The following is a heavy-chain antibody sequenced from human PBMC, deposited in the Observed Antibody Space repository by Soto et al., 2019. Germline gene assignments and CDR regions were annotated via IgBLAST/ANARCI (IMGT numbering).Heavy chain of an antibody. D-gene: IGHD2-15*01. Sequence: EVQLLESGGGLVQPGGSLRLSCAASGFTFSRFDMSWVRQAPGKGLQWVAGISLGGGSTYYTDSVKGRFTISRDNSQNTLYLQMNSLRGDDTAVYYCAKTVSIAVVAAPNFDSWGQGTLVSVSS. CDR2: ISLGGGST. CDR1: GFTFSRFD. CDR3: AKTVSIAVVAAPNFDS. V-gene: IGHV3-23*01. J-gene: IGHJ4*02.